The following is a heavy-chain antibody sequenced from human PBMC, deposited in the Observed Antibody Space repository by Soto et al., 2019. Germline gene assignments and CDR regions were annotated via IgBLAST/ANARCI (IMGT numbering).Heavy chain of an antibody. CDR1: GFTFSSYG. CDR2: IWYDGSNK. CDR3: ARVKVSLRSLEWLLLDAFDI. Sequence: PGGSLRLSCAASGFTFSSYGMHWVRQAPGKGLEWVAVIWYDGSNKYYADSVKGRFTISRDNSKNTLYLQMNSLRAEDTAVYYCARVKVSLRSLEWLLLDAFDIWGQGTMVTVSS. D-gene: IGHD3-3*01. V-gene: IGHV3-33*01. J-gene: IGHJ3*02.